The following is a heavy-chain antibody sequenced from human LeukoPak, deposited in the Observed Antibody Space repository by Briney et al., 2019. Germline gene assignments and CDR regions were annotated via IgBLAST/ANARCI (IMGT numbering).Heavy chain of an antibody. J-gene: IGHJ6*03. CDR3: ARDRGIQLWERYYYYYMDV. Sequence: AXXKVSCKASGYTFTGYYMHWVRQAPGQGLEWMGWINPNSGGTNYAQKFQGRVTMTRDTSISTAYMELSRLRSDDTAVYYCARDRGIQLWERYYYYYMDVWGKGTTVTVSS. V-gene: IGHV1-2*02. CDR1: GYTFTGYY. D-gene: IGHD5-18*01. CDR2: INPNSGGT.